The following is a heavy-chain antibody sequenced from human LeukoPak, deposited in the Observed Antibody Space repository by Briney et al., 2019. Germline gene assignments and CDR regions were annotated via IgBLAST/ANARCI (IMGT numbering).Heavy chain of an antibody. J-gene: IGHJ6*03. V-gene: IGHV3-21*01. D-gene: IGHD3-3*01. CDR2: ISSSSSYI. CDR1: GFTFSSYS. CDR3: ARGYYDFWSGYSPSYYYYYMDV. Sequence: GGSLRLSCAASGFTFSSYSMNWVRQAPGKGLEWVSSISSSSSYIYYADSVKGRFTISRDNAKNSLYLQMNSLRAEDTAVYYCARGYYDFWSGYSPSYYYYYMDVRGKGTTVTVSS.